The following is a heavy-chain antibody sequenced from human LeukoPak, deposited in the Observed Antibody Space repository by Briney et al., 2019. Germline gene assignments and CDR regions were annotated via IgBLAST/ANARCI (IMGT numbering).Heavy chain of an antibody. CDR2: ISGSGGST. V-gene: IGHV3-23*01. D-gene: IGHD3-22*01. Sequence: GGSLRLSCAASGFTSSSYGMHWVHQAPGKGLEWVSAISGSGGSTDYADSVKGRFTISRDNSKNTLYMQMNSLRAEDTAVYYCASYDSSGYYHYFDYWGQGTLVTVSS. J-gene: IGHJ4*02. CDR3: ASYDSSGYYHYFDY. CDR1: GFTSSSYG.